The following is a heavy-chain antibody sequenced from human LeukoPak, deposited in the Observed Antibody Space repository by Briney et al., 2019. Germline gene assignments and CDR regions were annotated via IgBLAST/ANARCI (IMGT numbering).Heavy chain of an antibody. CDR3: ARGVAVAGTIDRSVFPYYFDY. Sequence: SVKVSCKASGGTFSSYAISWVRQAPGQGLEWMGGIIPIFGTANYAQKFQGRVTITADKSTSTAYMELSSLRSEDTAVYYCARGVAVAGTIDRSVFPYYFDYWGQGTLVTVSS. CDR1: GGTFSSYA. CDR2: IIPIFGTA. D-gene: IGHD6-19*01. V-gene: IGHV1-69*06. J-gene: IGHJ4*02.